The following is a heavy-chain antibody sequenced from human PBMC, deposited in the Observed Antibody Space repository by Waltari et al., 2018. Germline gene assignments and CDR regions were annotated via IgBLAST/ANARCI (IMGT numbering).Heavy chain of an antibody. CDR2: ISSSSSTI. V-gene: IGHV3-48*01. Sequence: EVQLVESGGGLVQPGGSLRLSCAASGFTFSSYSMNWVRQAPGKGLEWVSYISSSSSTIYYADSVKGRFTISRDNAKNSLYLQMNSLRAEDTAVYYCARYFGSGSYYWGEYYYGMDVWGQGTTVTVSS. D-gene: IGHD3-10*01. J-gene: IGHJ6*02. CDR3: ARYFGSGSYYWGEYYYGMDV. CDR1: GFTFSSYS.